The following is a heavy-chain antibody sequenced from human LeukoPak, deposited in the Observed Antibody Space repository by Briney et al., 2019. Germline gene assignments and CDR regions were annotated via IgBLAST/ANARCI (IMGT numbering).Heavy chain of an antibody. Sequence: PGGSLRLSCAASGLTLSSYAVHWVRQAPGKGLEYVSAISSNGGSTYYANSVKGRFTISRDNSKNTLYLKMGSLRAEDMAVYYCAREGTGDVDYWGQGTLVTVSS. J-gene: IGHJ4*02. D-gene: IGHD7-27*01. CDR2: ISSNGGST. V-gene: IGHV3-64*01. CDR3: AREGTGDVDY. CDR1: GLTLSSYA.